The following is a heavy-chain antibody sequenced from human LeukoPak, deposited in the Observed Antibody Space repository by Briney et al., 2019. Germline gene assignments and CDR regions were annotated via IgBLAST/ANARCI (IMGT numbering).Heavy chain of an antibody. CDR3: ARDGMTGTL. V-gene: IGHV4-39*07. CDR1: GGSISSSSYY. Sequence: SETLSLTCTVSGGSISSSSYYWGWIRQPPGKGLEWIGIIYYSGGTYYNPSLKSRVTISVDTSKNQLSLKLSSVTAADTAVYYCARDGMTGTLWGQGTLVTVSS. J-gene: IGHJ4*02. D-gene: IGHD3-9*01. CDR2: IYYSGGT.